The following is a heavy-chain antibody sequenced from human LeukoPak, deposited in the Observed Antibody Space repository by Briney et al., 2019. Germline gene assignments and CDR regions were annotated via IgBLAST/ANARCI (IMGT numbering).Heavy chain of an antibody. V-gene: IGHV3-23*01. CDR3: ALFSYDSSGYYN. CDR2: ISGSGGST. D-gene: IGHD3-22*01. CDR1: GFTVSSNY. J-gene: IGHJ4*02. Sequence: PGGSLRLSCAASGFTVSSNYMSWVRQAPGKGLEWVSAISGSGGSTYYADSVKGRFTISRDNSKNTLYLQMNSLRAEDTAVYYCALFSYDSSGYYNWGQGTLVTVSS.